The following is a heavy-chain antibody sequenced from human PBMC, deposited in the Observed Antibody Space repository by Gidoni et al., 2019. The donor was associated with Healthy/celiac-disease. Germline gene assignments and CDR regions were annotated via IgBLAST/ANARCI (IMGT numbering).Heavy chain of an antibody. CDR1: GFTFSSYA. J-gene: IGHJ4*02. CDR3: ATGGYSGSR. CDR2: IRGSGGST. V-gene: IGHV3-23*01. D-gene: IGHD1-26*01. Sequence: EVQLLESGGGVVQPGGSLRLYCAASGFTFSSYALIWVLQVPGKGLEWVSAIRGSGGSTYYADSVKGRFTISRDNSKNTRYLQMNSLRSEDTAVYYFATGGYSGSRWGQGTLVTVSS.